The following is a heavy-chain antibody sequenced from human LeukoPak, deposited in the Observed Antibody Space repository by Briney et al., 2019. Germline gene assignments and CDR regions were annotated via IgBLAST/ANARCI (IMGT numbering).Heavy chain of an antibody. J-gene: IGHJ3*02. CDR1: GFTFSSYS. CDR2: ISSSSSYI. Sequence: GGSLRLSCAASGFTFSSYSMNWVRQAPGKGLEWVSSISSSSSYIYYADSVKGRFTISRDNAKNSLYLQMNSLRAEDTPVYYCARDRSVYYDSSGYYSHAFDIWGQGTMVTVSS. D-gene: IGHD3-22*01. CDR3: ARDRSVYYDSSGYYSHAFDI. V-gene: IGHV3-21*01.